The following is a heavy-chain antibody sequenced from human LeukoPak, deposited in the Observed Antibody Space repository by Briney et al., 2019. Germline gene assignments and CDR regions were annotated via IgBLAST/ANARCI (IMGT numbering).Heavy chain of an antibody. V-gene: IGHV3-53*01. Sequence: GGSLRLSCAASGFTFSSNHMTWVRQAPGKGPEWVSVIYSGGSTYYGDSVKGRFTISRDNSKNTLYLQMNSLRAEDTAVYHCAKMSGYRATYPPDYWGQGALVTVSS. CDR3: AKMSGYRATYPPDY. CDR1: GFTFSSNH. J-gene: IGHJ4*02. CDR2: IYSGGST. D-gene: IGHD1-26*01.